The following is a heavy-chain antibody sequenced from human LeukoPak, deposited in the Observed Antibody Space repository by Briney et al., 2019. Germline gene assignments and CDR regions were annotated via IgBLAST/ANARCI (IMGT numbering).Heavy chain of an antibody. CDR1: GFIFSSYA. V-gene: IGHV3-30*04. Sequence: GGSLRLSCAASGFIFSSYAMHWVRQAPGKGLEWVTFISYDGSKKAFADSVKGRFTISRDNSQNTIYLQMNSLRPEDSAMYYCARDTYYYYDSSGQTDYWGQGTLVTVSS. CDR3: ARDTYYYYDSSGQTDY. CDR2: ISYDGSKK. J-gene: IGHJ4*02. D-gene: IGHD3-22*01.